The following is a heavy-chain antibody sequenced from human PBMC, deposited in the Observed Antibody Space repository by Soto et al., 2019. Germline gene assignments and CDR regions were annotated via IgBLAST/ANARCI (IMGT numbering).Heavy chain of an antibody. CDR1: GFSLSTRDVG. CDR3: AHWRGGVASF. D-gene: IGHD2-2*01. CDR2: VYWDDSK. V-gene: IGHV2-5*02. Sequence: QITLNESGPTLVKPTQTLTLTCTFSGFSLSTRDVGVGWIRQPPGEALEWLGVVYWDDSKTYSPSLESRLTITKDTSKNQGVLRMTKMDPVDTATYYCAHWRGGVASFWGQGTLVTVSS. J-gene: IGHJ4*02.